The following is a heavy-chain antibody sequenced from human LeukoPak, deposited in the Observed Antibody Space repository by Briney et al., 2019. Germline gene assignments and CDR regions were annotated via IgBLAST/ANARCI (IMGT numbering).Heavy chain of an antibody. CDR1: GVTVSSNY. Sequence: GGSLRLSCAASGVTVSSNYMSWVRQAPGEGLEWVSAIGGRGGKTYYAGSVKGGVTISRDNSKNTLYLRMNSVRAEDTAVYYRAKPLHDYGDSSFDYRGQGTLVTVSS. J-gene: IGHJ4*02. CDR2: IGGRGGKT. V-gene: IGHV3-23*01. D-gene: IGHD4-17*01. CDR3: AKPLHDYGDSSFDY.